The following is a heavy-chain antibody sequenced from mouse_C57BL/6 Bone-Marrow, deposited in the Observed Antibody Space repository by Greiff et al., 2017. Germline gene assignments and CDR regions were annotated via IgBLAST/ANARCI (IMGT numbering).Heavy chain of an antibody. J-gene: IGHJ3*01. V-gene: IGHV5-12*01. CDR1: GFTFSDYY. Sequence: EVHLVESGGGLVQPGGSLKLSCAASGFTFSDYYMYWVRQTPEKRLEWVAYISNGGGSTYYPDTVKGRFTISRDNAKNTRYLQMSRLKSEDTAMYYCARHEKGVAYWGQGTLVTVSA. CDR3: ARHEKGVAY. CDR2: ISNGGGST.